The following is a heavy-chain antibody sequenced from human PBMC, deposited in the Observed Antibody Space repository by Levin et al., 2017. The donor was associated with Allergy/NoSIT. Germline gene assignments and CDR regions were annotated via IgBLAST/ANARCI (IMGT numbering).Heavy chain of an antibody. CDR2: ISYDGNNK. Sequence: PGGSLRLSCAASGFNFSSYSMHWVRQAPGKGLEWLAVISYDGNNKYYTESGEGRFTISRDNSKNTLYLQMISLRSEDTAVYYCAKDGGYGTYFLDHWGQGTLVTVSS. J-gene: IGHJ4*02. CDR1: GFNFSSYS. V-gene: IGHV3-30*04. D-gene: IGHD5-18*01. CDR3: AKDGGYGTYFLDH.